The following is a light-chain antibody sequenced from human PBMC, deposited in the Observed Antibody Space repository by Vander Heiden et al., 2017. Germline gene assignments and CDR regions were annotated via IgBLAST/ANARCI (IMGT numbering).Light chain of an antibody. CDR3: AAWDDRLNGYV. CDR2: YDD. CDR1: SPNIGNNA. Sequence: QSVLTQPPSVSEAPRQRVTISCSGSSPNIGNNAVNWYQQVPGQAPKLLIYYDDLLPSGVSDRFSASKSGTSASLAITGLQSEDEADYYCAAWDDRLNGYVFGSGTKVTVL. V-gene: IGLV1-36*01. J-gene: IGLJ1*01.